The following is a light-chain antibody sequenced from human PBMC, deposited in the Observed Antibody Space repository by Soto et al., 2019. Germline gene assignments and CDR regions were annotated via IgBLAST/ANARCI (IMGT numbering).Light chain of an antibody. CDR1: QSVSSN. Sequence: ESGMAQSPATLSVSPGERATLSCRASQSVSSNLAWYQQKPGQAPRLLIYGASTRATGIPARFSGSGSGTEFTLTISSLQSEDFAVYYCQQYNNWPSGTFGQGTKVDIK. CDR2: GAS. CDR3: QQYNNWPSGT. J-gene: IGKJ1*01. V-gene: IGKV3-15*01.